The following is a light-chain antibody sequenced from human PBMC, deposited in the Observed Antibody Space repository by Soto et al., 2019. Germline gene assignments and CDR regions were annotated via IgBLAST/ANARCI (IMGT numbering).Light chain of an antibody. CDR2: STN. V-gene: IGLV8-61*01. CDR1: SAPVSTTYY. J-gene: IGLJ2*01. Sequence: QTVVTRDPWSPVSPGGTATPTCGLTSAPVSTTYYPSWYQQTPGQAPRTLIYSTNIRSSGVPDRFSGSILGNKAALTITGAQADDESDYHCMLYMGGGLVVFGGGTMLTVL. CDR3: MLYMGGGLVV.